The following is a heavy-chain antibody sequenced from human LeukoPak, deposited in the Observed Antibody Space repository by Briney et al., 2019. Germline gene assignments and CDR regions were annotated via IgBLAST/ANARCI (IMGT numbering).Heavy chain of an antibody. CDR1: GVSISSYY. V-gene: IGHV4-59*08. CDR3: ARRGSGWWSLRDNHYYFDY. CDR2: IYYSGST. Sequence: SETLSLTCTVSGVSISSYYWSWIRQPPGKGLEWIGYIYYSGSTNYNPSLKSRVTISVDTSKNQFSLKLSSVTAADTAVYYCARRGSGWWSLRDNHYYFDYWGQGTLVAVSS. D-gene: IGHD6-19*01. J-gene: IGHJ4*02.